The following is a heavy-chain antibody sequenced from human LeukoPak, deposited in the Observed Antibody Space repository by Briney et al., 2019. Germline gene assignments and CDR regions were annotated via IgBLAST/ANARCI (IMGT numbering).Heavy chain of an antibody. CDR3: AKHSRTGSSFDPFEY. J-gene: IGHJ4*02. D-gene: IGHD3-10*01. CDR1: GYVFSNYW. Sequence: GESLKISCKGSGYVFSNYWIVWVRLMPGKGLEWMGNIFPGDSDTRYSPSFQGQVTISADKSISTAYLQWSRLKASDTAIYYCAKHSRTGSSFDPFEYWGQGTLVTVSS. CDR2: IFPGDSDT. V-gene: IGHV5-51*01.